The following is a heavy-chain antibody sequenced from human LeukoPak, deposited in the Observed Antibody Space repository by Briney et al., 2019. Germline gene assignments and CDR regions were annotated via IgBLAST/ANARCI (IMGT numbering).Heavy chain of an antibody. J-gene: IGHJ4*02. V-gene: IGHV4-30-2*01. D-gene: IGHD3-9*01. Sequence: SETLSLTCAVSGGSISSGGYSWSWIRQPPGKGLEWIGYIYHSGSTYYNPSLKSRVTISVDTSKNQFSLKLSSVTAADTAVYYCARGIRYFDWLLYRTTIQYYFDYWGQGTLVTVSS. CDR3: ARGIRYFDWLLYRTTIQYYFDY. CDR2: IYHSGST. CDR1: GGSISSGGYS.